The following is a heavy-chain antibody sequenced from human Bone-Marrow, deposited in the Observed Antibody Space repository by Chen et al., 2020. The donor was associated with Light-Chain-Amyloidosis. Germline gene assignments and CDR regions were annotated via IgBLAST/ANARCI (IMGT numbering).Heavy chain of an antibody. D-gene: IGHD5-12*01. Sequence: EVQLEQSGPEVKKPGESLKISCKGSGYTFPNYWIGWVRQMPGKGLEWMGVIYPDGSAARYSPSFEGQVTISADKSITTAYLQWRSLKASDTAMYYCARRRDGYNFHYWHQGTLVTVSS. CDR3: ARRRDGYNFHY. V-gene: IGHV5-51*01. J-gene: IGHJ4*02. CDR2: IYPDGSAA. CDR1: GYTFPNYW.